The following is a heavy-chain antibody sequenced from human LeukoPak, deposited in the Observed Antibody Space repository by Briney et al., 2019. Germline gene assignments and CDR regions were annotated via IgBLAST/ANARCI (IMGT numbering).Heavy chain of an antibody. Sequence: ASVKVSCKASGYTFTSYGISWVRQAPGQGLEWMGWISAYNGNTNYAQKLQGRVTMTTDTSTSTAYMELRSLRSDDAAVYYCARDRGYGIRWYVRLCYYYFGMDDWGQGTTVTVSS. CDR3: ARDRGYGIRWYVRLCYYYFGMDD. V-gene: IGHV1-18*01. CDR2: ISAYNGNT. D-gene: IGHD6-13*01. J-gene: IGHJ6*02. CDR1: GYTFTSYG.